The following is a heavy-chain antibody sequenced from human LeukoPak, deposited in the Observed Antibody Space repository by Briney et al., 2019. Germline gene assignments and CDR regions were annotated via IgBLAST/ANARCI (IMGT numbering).Heavy chain of an antibody. V-gene: IGHV1-18*01. J-gene: IGHJ5*02. CDR3: AGDPSVMAVAGSNWFDP. Sequence: ASVKVSCKASGYTFTSSGITWVRQAPGQGLEWMGWISAYNGNTNYAQKFQGRVTMTTNTSTSTAYMELRSLRSDDTAVFYCAGDPSVMAVAGSNWFDPWGQGSLVTVSS. CDR1: GYTFTSSG. D-gene: IGHD6-19*01. CDR2: ISAYNGNT.